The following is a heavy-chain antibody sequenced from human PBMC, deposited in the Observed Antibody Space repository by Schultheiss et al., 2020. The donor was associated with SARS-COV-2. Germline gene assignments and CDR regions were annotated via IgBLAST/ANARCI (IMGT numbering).Heavy chain of an antibody. V-gene: IGHV1-69*13. J-gene: IGHJ6*02. D-gene: IGHD6-25*01. CDR3: ARRGERDYYYYGMDV. CDR1: GGTFSSYA. CDR2: IIPIFGTA. Sequence: SVKVSCKASGGTFSSYAISWVRQAPGQGLEWMGGIIPIFGTANYAQKFQGRVTITADESTSTAYMELSSLRSDDTAVYYCARRGERDYYYYGMDVWGQGTTVTVSS.